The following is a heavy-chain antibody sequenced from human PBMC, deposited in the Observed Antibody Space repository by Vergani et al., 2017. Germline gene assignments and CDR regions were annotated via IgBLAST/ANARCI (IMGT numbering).Heavy chain of an antibody. D-gene: IGHD2-2*01. CDR3: ARHVPYRYCSSTSCYGYGMDV. V-gene: IGHV5-51*01. CDR1: GYSFTSYW. Sequence: EVQLVQSGAEVKKPGESLKISCKGSGYSFTSYWIGWVRQMPGKGLEWMGIIYPGDSDTRYSPPFQGQVTISADKSISTAYLQWSSLKASDTAMYYCARHVPYRYCSSTSCYGYGMDVWGQGTTVTVSS. J-gene: IGHJ6*02. CDR2: IYPGDSDT.